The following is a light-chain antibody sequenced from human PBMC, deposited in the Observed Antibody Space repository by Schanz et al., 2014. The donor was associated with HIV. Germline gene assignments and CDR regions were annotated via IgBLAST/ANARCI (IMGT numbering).Light chain of an antibody. CDR1: HYISSW. J-gene: IGKJ1*01. Sequence: DIQLTQSPSTLSASVGDEVTITCRASHYISSWLAWYQQKPGQAPKLLISQASRLESGVPSRFSGGGSGTEFTLIISCLQPDDFATYYCQQYRDRVTFGQGTKVEV. V-gene: IGKV1-5*03. CDR3: QQYRDRVT. CDR2: QAS.